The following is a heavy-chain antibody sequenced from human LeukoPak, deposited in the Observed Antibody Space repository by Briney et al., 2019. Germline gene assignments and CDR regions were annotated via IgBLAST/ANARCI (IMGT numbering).Heavy chain of an antibody. CDR2: IRYDGSNK. J-gene: IGHJ4*02. CDR1: GFTFSSYG. D-gene: IGHD3-22*01. CDR3: AKSLSSGYYEYYFDY. Sequence: GGSLRLSCAASGFTFSSYGMHWVRQAPGKGLEWVAFIRYDGSNKYYADSVKGRFTISRDKSKNTLYLQMNSLRAEDTAVYYCAKSLSSGYYEYYFDYWGQGTLVTVSS. V-gene: IGHV3-30*02.